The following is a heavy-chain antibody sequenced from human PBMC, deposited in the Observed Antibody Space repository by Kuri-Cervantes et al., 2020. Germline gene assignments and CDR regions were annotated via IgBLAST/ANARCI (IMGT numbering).Heavy chain of an antibody. J-gene: IGHJ6*03. CDR3: ARGKYSSSWYGYYYMDV. CDR2: INHSGST. CDR1: GCSISSSGYY. D-gene: IGHD6-13*01. Sequence: SETLSLTCTVSGCSISSSGYYWSWIRQPPGKGLEWIGEINHSGSTNYNPSLKSRVTISVDTSKNQFSLKLSSVTAADTAVYYCARGKYSSSWYGYYYMDVWGKGTTVTVSS. V-gene: IGHV4-39*07.